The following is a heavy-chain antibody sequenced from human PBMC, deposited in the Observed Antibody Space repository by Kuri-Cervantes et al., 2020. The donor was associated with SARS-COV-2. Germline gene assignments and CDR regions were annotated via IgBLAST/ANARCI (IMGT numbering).Heavy chain of an antibody. CDR2: ISYDGSNK. CDR3: ARAGYSTGWFPDWYFDL. D-gene: IGHD6-19*01. V-gene: IGHV3-30*14. Sequence: LSLTCAASGFTFSSYAMHWVRQAPGKGLEWVAVISYDGSNKYYADSVKGRFTISRDNSKNTVNLQMNSLRGEDTALYYCARAGYSTGWFPDWYFDLWGRGTLVTVSS. J-gene: IGHJ2*01. CDR1: GFTFSSYA.